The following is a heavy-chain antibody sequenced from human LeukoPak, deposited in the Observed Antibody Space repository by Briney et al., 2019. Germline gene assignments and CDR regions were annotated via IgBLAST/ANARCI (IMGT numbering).Heavy chain of an antibody. CDR3: ARAGYYATSGPDY. CDR1: GNTFTAYY. Sequence: GSVKVSCKASGNTFTAYYMYWVRQAPGQGLEWMGWINPNSGGTKSAQKFQGRVTMTRDTSISTAYMELSRLISDDTAVYYCARAGYYATSGPDYWGQGTLVTVSS. J-gene: IGHJ4*02. D-gene: IGHD3-22*01. V-gene: IGHV1-2*02. CDR2: INPNSGGT.